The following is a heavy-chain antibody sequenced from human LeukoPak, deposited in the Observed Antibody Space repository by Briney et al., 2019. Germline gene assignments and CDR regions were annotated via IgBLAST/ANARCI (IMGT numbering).Heavy chain of an antibody. CDR3: ARAHWGTDY. D-gene: IGHD3-16*01. V-gene: IGHV3-7*01. CDR1: GFTFSSYW. J-gene: IGHJ4*02. CDR2: IKQDGSEK. Sequence: GGSLRLSCAASGFTFSSYWMSWARQAPGKGLEWVANIKQDGSEKYYVDSVTGRFTISRDNAKNSLFLQMNTLRAEDTAVYYCARAHWGTDYWGQGTLVTVSS.